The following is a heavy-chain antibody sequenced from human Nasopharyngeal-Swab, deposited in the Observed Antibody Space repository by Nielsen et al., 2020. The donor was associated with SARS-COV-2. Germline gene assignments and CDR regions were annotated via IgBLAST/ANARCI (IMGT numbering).Heavy chain of an antibody. Sequence: SQTLSLTCAISGDSVSSNRAAWHWIRQSPSRGLEWLGRAYYRSTWYHDYAVSVQGRVSINPDTSKNLFSLQLNSVTPDDTAVYYWARGSHNSGWFWGRGTLVTVSS. CDR3: ARGSHNSGWF. V-gene: IGHV6-1*01. D-gene: IGHD6-19*01. CDR1: GDSVSSNRAA. J-gene: IGHJ4*02. CDR2: AYYRSTWYH.